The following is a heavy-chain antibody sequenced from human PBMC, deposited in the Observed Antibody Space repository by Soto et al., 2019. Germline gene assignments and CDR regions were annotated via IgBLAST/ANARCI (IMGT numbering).Heavy chain of an antibody. CDR2: IYYIGTI. V-gene: IGHV4-30-4*01. CDR3: SRGSTYYGFLT. Sequence: QVQLQESGPGLVKPSQTLSLTCTVSGDSMGSGDYYWTWIRQPTGKGLEWIGYIYYIGTICYNPSLESRVNITIDTSKNHFSLRLPSVTAADTDVYDCSRGSTYYGFLTWGQGTLVTVSS. J-gene: IGHJ5*02. CDR1: GDSMGSGDYY. D-gene: IGHD3-10*01.